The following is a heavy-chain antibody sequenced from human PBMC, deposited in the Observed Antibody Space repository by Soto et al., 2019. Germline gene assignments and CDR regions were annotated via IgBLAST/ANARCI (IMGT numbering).Heavy chain of an antibody. CDR2: IGGSGTTT. V-gene: IGHV3-23*04. D-gene: IGHD3-22*01. J-gene: IGHJ5*01. Sequence: EAQLVESGGGLVQPGGSPRLSCEVSGLNFSNYGMAWVRQAPGKGLEWVSGIGGSGTTTYYADSVKGRFTISRDNSKNTVFLQMNRLRAEDTAVYYCARGLNYYDSSSPSSWFDSWGQGTLVTVSS. CDR3: ARGLNYYDSSSPSSWFDS. CDR1: GLNFSNYG.